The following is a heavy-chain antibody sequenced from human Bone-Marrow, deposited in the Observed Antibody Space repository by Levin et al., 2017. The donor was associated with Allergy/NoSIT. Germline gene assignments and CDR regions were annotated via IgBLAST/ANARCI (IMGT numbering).Heavy chain of an antibody. Sequence: PGGSLRLSCAGSGFTFNIHGIHWVRQAPGEGLEWVAGISNDGSNQYYAASVKGRFTISRDNSKNILYLQMSSLRPEEKAIFYCARDFGSKGDGAFDVWGQGTMVTVSS. CDR1: GFTFNIHG. D-gene: IGHD3-10*01. CDR2: ISNDGSNQ. J-gene: IGHJ3*01. V-gene: IGHV3-30*03. CDR3: ARDFGSKGDGAFDV.